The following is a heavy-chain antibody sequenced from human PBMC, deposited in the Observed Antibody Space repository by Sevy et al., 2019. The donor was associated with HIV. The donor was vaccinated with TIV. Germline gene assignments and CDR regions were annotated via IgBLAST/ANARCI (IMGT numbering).Heavy chain of an antibody. V-gene: IGHV3-21*01. J-gene: IGHJ5*02. CDR1: GFTFSTYN. Sequence: GGSLRLSCATSGFTFSTYNMNWVRQAPGKGLEWVSSISSGSGFIFYADSVKGRFTISRDNAKNSLDLQMNSLRAEDAAVYYCARGTPAAIEMDWFDPWGQGTLVTVSS. CDR3: ARGTPAAIEMDWFDP. CDR2: ISSGSGFI. D-gene: IGHD2-2*02.